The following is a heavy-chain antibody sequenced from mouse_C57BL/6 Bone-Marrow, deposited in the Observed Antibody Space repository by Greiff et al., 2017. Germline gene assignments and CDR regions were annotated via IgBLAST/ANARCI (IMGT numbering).Heavy chain of an antibody. CDR3: ARRAVVANYAMDY. Sequence: EVKLQESVAELVRPGASVKLSCTASGFNIKNTYMHWVKQRPEQGLEWIGRIDPANGNTKYAPKFQGKATITADTSSNTAYLQLSSLTAEDTAIYYCARRAVVANYAMDYWGQGTSVTVSS. CDR1: GFNIKNTY. D-gene: IGHD1-1*01. V-gene: IGHV14-3*01. CDR2: IDPANGNT. J-gene: IGHJ4*01.